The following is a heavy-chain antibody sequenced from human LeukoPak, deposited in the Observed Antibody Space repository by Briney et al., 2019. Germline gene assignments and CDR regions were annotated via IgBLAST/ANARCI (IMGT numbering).Heavy chain of an antibody. CDR2: INHSGST. J-gene: IGHJ4*02. V-gene: IGHV4-34*01. Sequence: SETLSLTCAVYGGSFSGYYWSWIRQPPGKGLEWIGEINHSGSTNYNPSLKSRVTISVDTSKNQFSLKLGSVTAADTAVYYCARHNAREMATAYWGYWGQGTLVTVSS. CDR3: ARHNAREMATAYWGY. CDR1: GGSFSGYY. D-gene: IGHD5-24*01.